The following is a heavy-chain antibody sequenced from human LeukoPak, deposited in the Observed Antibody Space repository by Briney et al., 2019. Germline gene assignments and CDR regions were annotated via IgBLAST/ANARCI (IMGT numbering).Heavy chain of an antibody. J-gene: IGHJ4*02. V-gene: IGHV3-48*02. Sequence: GGSLRLSCAASGFTFSSYNMNWVRQAPGKGLEWVSYISSRSTIIYYADSVKGRFTTSRDNAKNSLYLQMNTVRDEDTAVYYCARDPPYSSAWQTYHSLDYWGQGTLVTVSS. CDR2: ISSRSTII. CDR3: ARDPPYSSAWQTYHSLDY. D-gene: IGHD6-19*01. CDR1: GFTFSSYN.